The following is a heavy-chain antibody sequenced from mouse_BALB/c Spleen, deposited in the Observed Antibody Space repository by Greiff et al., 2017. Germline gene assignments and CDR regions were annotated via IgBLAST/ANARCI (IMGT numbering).Heavy chain of an antibody. CDR3: ARSEGSYRLKRAMDY. CDR2: INPSSGYT. Sequence: VKLMESAAELARPGASVKMSCKASGYTFTSYTMHWVKQRPGQGLEWIGYINPSSGYTEYNQKFKDKTTLTADKSSSTAYMQLSSLTSEDSAVYYCARSEGSYRLKRAMDYWGQGTSVTVSS. D-gene: IGHD1-3*01. J-gene: IGHJ4*01. V-gene: IGHV1-4*02. CDR1: GYTFTSYT.